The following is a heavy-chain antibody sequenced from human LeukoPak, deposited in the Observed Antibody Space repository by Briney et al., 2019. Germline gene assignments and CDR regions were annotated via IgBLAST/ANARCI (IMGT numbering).Heavy chain of an antibody. CDR1: GFTFSTFA. CDR2: IFPSGGEI. Sequence: GGSLRLSCAASGFTFSTFAMIWVRQPPGKGLEWVSSIFPSGGEIHYADSVKGRFTIFRDNSKSTLTLQMNSLRAEDTALYYCAKDRVRGDYARDFDCWGQGTLVTVSS. CDR3: AKDRVRGDYARDFDC. D-gene: IGHD4-17*01. V-gene: IGHV3-23*01. J-gene: IGHJ4*02.